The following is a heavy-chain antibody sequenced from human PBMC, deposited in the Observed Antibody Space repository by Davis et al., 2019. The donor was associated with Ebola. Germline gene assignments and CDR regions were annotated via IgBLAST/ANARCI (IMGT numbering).Heavy chain of an antibody. CDR1: GGSISSGGYS. D-gene: IGHD5-18*01. V-gene: IGHV4-30-2*01. CDR3: ASAGYSYGFDY. Sequence: MPSETLSLTCAVSGGSISSGGYSWSWIRQPPGKDLEWIGYIYHSGSTYYNPSLKSRVTISVDRSKNQFSLKLSSVTAADTAVYYCASAGYSYGFDYWGQGTLVTVSS. CDR2: IYHSGST. J-gene: IGHJ4*02.